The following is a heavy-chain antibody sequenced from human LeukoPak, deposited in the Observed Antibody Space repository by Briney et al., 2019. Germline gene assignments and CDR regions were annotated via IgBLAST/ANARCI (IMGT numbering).Heavy chain of an antibody. J-gene: IGHJ4*02. CDR3: AKDSYSSSWYHRFDF. CDR2: IRYDGSNK. CDR1: GFTFSSYG. D-gene: IGHD6-13*01. Sequence: GGSLRLSCAASGFTFSSYGMHWVRQAPGKGLEWVAFIRYDGSNKYYADSLKGRFTISRDNSKNTLYLQMNSLRAEDTAVYYCAKDSYSSSWYHRFDFWGQGTLVTVSS. V-gene: IGHV3-30*02.